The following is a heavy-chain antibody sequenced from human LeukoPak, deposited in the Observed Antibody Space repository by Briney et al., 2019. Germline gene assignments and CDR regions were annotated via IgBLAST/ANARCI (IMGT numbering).Heavy chain of an antibody. D-gene: IGHD6-13*01. J-gene: IGHJ6*02. CDR3: ARVGARPYDGIAAAGTGRYYYYGMDV. Sequence: ASVKVSCKASGYTFTSYYMHWVRQAPGQGLEWMGIINPSGGSTSYAQKFQGRVTMTRDTSTSTVYMELSSLRSEDTAVYYCARVGARPYDGIAAAGTGRYYYYGMDVWGQGTTVTVSS. CDR1: GYTFTSYY. V-gene: IGHV1-46*01. CDR2: INPSGGST.